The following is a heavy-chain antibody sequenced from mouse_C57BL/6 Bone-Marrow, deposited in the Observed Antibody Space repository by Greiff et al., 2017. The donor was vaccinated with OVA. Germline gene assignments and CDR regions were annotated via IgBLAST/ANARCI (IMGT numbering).Heavy chain of an antibody. D-gene: IGHD2-4*01. V-gene: IGHV1-81*01. J-gene: IGHJ1*03. CDR1: GYTFTSYG. Sequence: VQLQQSGAELARPGASVKLSCKASGYTFTSYGISWVKQRTGQGLEWIGEIYPRSGNTYYNEKFKGKATLTADKSSSTAYMELRSLTSEDSAVYFCARFYDYDAWYFDVWGTGTTVTVSS. CDR2: IYPRSGNT. CDR3: ARFYDYDAWYFDV.